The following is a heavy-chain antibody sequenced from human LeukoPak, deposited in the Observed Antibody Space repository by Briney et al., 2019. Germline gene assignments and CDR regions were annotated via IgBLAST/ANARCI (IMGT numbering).Heavy chain of an antibody. V-gene: IGHV3-48*03. CDR3: ARDAVCCYYYMDV. J-gene: IGHJ6*03. Sequence: SVKGRFTISRDSATNSLYLQMNNLRAEDTAVYYCARDAVCCYYYMDVWGKGTTVTVSS.